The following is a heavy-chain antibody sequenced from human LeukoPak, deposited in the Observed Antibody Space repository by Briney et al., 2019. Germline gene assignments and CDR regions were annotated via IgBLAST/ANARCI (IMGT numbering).Heavy chain of an antibody. CDR1: GGSISSYY. J-gene: IGHJ3*02. V-gene: IGHV4-59*01. CDR2: IYYSGST. CDR3: AKSNGSGLIDI. Sequence: SETLSLTCTVSGGSISSYYWSWIRQPPGKGLEWIGYIYYSGSTNYNPSLKSRVTISVDTSKKQFSLKLSSVTAADTAVYYCAKSNGSGLIDIWGQGTMVTVSS. D-gene: IGHD3-10*01.